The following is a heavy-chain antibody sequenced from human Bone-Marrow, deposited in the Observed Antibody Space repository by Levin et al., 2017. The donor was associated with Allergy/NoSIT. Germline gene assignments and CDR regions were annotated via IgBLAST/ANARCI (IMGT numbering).Heavy chain of an antibody. V-gene: IGHV1-2*02. D-gene: IGHD2-21*02. CDR1: GYTFTGYY. Sequence: ASVKVSCKASGYTFTGYYMHWVRQAPGQGLEWMGWINPNSGGTNYAQKFQGRVTMTRDTSISTAYMELSRLRSDDTAVYYCARASIIVVVTVAVGNYYGMDVWGQGTTVTVSS. CDR2: INPNSGGT. J-gene: IGHJ6*02. CDR3: ARASIIVVVTVAVGNYYGMDV.